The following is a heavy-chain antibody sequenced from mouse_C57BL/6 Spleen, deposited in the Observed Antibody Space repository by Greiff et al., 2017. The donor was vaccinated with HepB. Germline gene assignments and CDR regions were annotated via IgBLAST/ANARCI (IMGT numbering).Heavy chain of an antibody. V-gene: IGHV5-16*01. CDR1: GFTSSDYY. CDR2: INHDGSSS. J-gene: IGHJ2*01. CDR3: ARDGGYFDY. Sequence: EVKLMVSEGGLVQPGCSMKLSCTASGFTSSDYYMPWVRQVPEKGLEWVANINHDGSSSYYLDSLKSRFISSKDNAKNIIYLQMSSLKSEDTATYYCARDGGYFDYWGQGATLTVS.